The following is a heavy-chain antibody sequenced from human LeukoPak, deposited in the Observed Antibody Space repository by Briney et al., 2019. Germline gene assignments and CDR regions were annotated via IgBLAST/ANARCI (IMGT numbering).Heavy chain of an antibody. V-gene: IGHV4-59*01. J-gene: IGHJ4*02. CDR3: ARDRVALDY. D-gene: IGHD2-15*01. Sequence: SGTLSLTCTVSGGSISSYCWSWIRQPPGQGLEWVGYIYYSGSTNYNPSLKSRVTISVDTSKNQFPLKLSSVTAADTAVYYCARDRVALDYWGQGTLVTVSS. CDR1: GGSISSYC. CDR2: IYYSGST.